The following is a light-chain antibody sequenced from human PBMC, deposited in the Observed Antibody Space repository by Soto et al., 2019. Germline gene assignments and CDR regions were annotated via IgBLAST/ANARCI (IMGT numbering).Light chain of an antibody. CDR2: GAS. CDR1: QSVGSSY. V-gene: IGKV3-20*01. CDR3: QQYGNTHLT. Sequence: EIVLTQSPGTLSLSPGERATLSCKASQSVGSSYLAWYQQKPGQAPRLIIYGASSRATGIPDRFSGSWSGTDCTLTISRLEPEDVAVYYCQQYGNTHLTFGGGTKVDI. J-gene: IGKJ4*01.